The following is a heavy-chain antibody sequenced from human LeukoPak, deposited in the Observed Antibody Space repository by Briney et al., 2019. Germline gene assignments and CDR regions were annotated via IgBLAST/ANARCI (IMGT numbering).Heavy chain of an antibody. D-gene: IGHD3-10*01. CDR2: IYTSGST. CDR3: ARERAGVRGVIMGGDYYYYMDV. J-gene: IGHJ6*03. Sequence: SETLSLTCAVYGGSFSGYYWSWIRQPAGKGLEWIGRIYTSGSTNYNPSLKSRVTISVDTSKNQFSLKLSSVTAADTAVYYCARERAGVRGVIMGGDYYYYMDVWGKGTTVTISS. CDR1: GGSFSGYY. V-gene: IGHV4-4*07.